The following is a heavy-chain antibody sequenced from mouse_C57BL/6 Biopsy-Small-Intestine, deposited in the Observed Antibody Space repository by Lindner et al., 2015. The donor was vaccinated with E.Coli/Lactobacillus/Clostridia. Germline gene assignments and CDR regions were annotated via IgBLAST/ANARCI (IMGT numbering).Heavy chain of an antibody. CDR3: ARSGGYYEMDY. CDR2: IDPEDGET. CDR1: GYTFTDYY. V-gene: IGHV14-2*01. Sequence: VQLQESGPELVKPGASVKMSCKASGYTFTDYYMHWVKRRTEQGLEWIGRIDPEDGETKSAPKFQGKATITADTSSNTVYLQLSSLTSEDTAVYYCARSGGYYEMDYWGQGTSVTVSS. J-gene: IGHJ4*01. D-gene: IGHD3-1*01.